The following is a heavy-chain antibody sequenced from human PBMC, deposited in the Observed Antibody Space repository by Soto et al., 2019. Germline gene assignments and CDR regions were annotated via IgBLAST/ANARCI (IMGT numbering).Heavy chain of an antibody. V-gene: IGHV3-23*01. J-gene: IGHJ5*02. CDR1: GFPFSSTD. Sequence: GGSLRLSCAASGFPFSSTDMTWVRQAPGKGLDWVSTIDGSGGTTYYADSVKGRFTISRDNSMNTVYLQMNSLRADDTTLYYCAKNSGWFNTWGQGALVTVSS. D-gene: IGHD3-10*01. CDR2: IDGSGGTT. CDR3: AKNSGWFNT.